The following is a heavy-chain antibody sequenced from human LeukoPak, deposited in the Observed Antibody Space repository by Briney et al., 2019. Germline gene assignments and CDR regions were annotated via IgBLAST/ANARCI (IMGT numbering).Heavy chain of an antibody. D-gene: IGHD5-12*01. V-gene: IGHV1-2*04. CDR1: GYTFTGYY. CDR3: ARASRGGGSSYYYYYYGMDV. CDR2: INPNSGGT. Sequence: ASVKVSCKASGYTFTGYYMHWVRQAPGQGLEWMGWINPNSGGTNYAQKFQGWVTMTRDASISTAYMELSRLRSDDTAVYYCARASRGGGSSYYYYYYGMDVWGQGTTVTVSS. J-gene: IGHJ6*02.